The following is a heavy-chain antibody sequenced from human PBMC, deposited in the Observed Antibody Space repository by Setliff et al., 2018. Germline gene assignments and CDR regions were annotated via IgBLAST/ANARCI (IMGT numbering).Heavy chain of an antibody. J-gene: IGHJ2*01. CDR1: GGPISSGSYY. D-gene: IGHD3-3*01. V-gene: IGHV4-61*02. Sequence: PSETLSLTCTVSGGPISSGSYYWSWIRQPAGKGLEWIGRIYTSGSTNYNPSLKSRVTISVDTSKNQFSLKLSSVTAADTAVYYCAREGIKRSGYYLRYWYFDLWGRGTLVTVSS. CDR2: IYTSGST. CDR3: AREGIKRSGYYLRYWYFDL.